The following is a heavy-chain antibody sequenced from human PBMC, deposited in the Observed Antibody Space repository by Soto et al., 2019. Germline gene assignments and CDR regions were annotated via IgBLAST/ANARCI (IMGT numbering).Heavy chain of an antibody. V-gene: IGHV3-7*01. J-gene: IGHJ4*02. CDR2: IKQDGSDK. Sequence: EVQLVESGGGLVQPGGSLRLSCSASGFSFLNYWMRWVRQAPGKGLELVANIKQDGSDKNYVDSVKGRFTISRDNAKNSLYLQMNSLRAEDTAVYYCARDPITLREAYYVHWGQATLVTVSS. D-gene: IGHD3-16*01. CDR1: GFSFLNYW. CDR3: ARDPITLREAYYVH.